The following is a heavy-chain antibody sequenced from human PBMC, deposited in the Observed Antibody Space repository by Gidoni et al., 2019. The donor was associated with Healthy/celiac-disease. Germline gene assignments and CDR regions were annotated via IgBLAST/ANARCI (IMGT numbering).Heavy chain of an antibody. D-gene: IGHD4-4*01. J-gene: IGHJ6*02. CDR2: ISGSGGST. CDR3: AKDLDYSNSFDYYYYGMDV. Sequence: VQLLGSGGGLVKPGGSLRLSCSASELPFSSFAIRWVSQAPGKGLEWVSAISGSGGSTYYADSVKGRFTISRDNSKNTLYLQMNSLRAEDTAVYYCAKDLDYSNSFDYYYYGMDVWGQGTTVTVSS. V-gene: IGHV3-23*01. CDR1: ELPFSSFA.